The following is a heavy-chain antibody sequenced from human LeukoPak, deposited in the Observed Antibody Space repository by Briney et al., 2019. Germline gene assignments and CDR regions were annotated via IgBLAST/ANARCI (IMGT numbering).Heavy chain of an antibody. D-gene: IGHD2-2*02. Sequence: GGSLRLPCAASGFTFSSYGMHWVRQAPGKGLECVAFIRYDGSNKYYADSVKGRFTISRDNSKNTLYLQMNSLRAEDTAVYYCAKELGACSSTSCYRVNYYYYYMDVWGKGTTVTVSS. CDR2: IRYDGSNK. CDR1: GFTFSSYG. CDR3: AKELGACSSTSCYRVNYYYYYMDV. V-gene: IGHV3-30*02. J-gene: IGHJ6*03.